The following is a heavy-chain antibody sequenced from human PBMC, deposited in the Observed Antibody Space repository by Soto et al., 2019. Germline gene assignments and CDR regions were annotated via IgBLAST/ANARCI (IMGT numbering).Heavy chain of an antibody. J-gene: IGHJ4*02. Sequence: QVQLVQSGAEVLNPGSSLKVSCKASGDTLGSFAFSWVRQAPGQGLEWLGGIIPILRSVSHAQRFQGRLPITEDESSRTVFIELSRLTAEDTADYYWATEGVPRPAGAFEYWGQGTLLTVSS. CDR2: IIPILRSV. V-gene: IGHV1-69*01. CDR3: ATEGVPRPAGAFEY. CDR1: GDTLGSFA. D-gene: IGHD2-2*01.